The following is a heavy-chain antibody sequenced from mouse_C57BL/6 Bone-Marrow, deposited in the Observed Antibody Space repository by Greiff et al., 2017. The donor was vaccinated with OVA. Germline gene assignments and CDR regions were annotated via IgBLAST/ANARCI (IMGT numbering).Heavy chain of an antibody. CDR1: GFTFSSYA. V-gene: IGHV5-4*01. CDR2: ISDGGSYT. D-gene: IGHD2-12*01. J-gene: IGHJ2*01. Sequence: EVQVVESGGGLVKPGGSLKLSCAASGFTFSSYAMSWVRQTPEKRLEWVATISDGGSYTYYPHNVKGRFTISRDNAKNNLYLQMSHLKSEDTAMYYCARDGYYCYDGGRGGPDFDYWGQGTTLTVSS. CDR3: ARDGYYCYDGGRGGPDFDY.